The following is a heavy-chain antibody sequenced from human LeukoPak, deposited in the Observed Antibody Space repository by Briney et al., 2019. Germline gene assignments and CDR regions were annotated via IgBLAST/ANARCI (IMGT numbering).Heavy chain of an antibody. J-gene: IGHJ4*02. CDR2: IYYSGST. V-gene: IGHV4-31*03. CDR3: ASLRRTSCPIQSGDCYPGQVYY. Sequence: SQTLSLTCTVSGGSISSGGYYWSWIRQHPGKGLEWIGYIYYSGSTYYNPSLKSRVTISVDTSKNQFSLKLSSVTAADTAVYYCASLRRTSCPIQSGDCYPGQVYYWGQGTLVTVSS. D-gene: IGHD2-21*02. CDR1: GGSISSGGYY.